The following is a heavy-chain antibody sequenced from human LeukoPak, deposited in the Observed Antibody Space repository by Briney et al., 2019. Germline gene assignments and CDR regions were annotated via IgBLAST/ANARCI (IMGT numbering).Heavy chain of an antibody. Sequence: ASVKVSCKASGYTFTSYDINRVRQATGQGREWMGWMDPNSGDTGYAQKFQGRVTVARNTSISTAYMELSSLRSEDTAVYYCARATIRYDSSGYYFDYWGQGTLVTVSS. CDR1: GYTFTSYD. CDR2: MDPNSGDT. CDR3: ARATIRYDSSGYYFDY. V-gene: IGHV1-8*01. D-gene: IGHD3-22*01. J-gene: IGHJ4*02.